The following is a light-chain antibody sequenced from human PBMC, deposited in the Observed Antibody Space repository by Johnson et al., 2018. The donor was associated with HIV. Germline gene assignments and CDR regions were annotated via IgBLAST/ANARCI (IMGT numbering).Light chain of an antibody. CDR1: NSNIGNNY. J-gene: IGLJ1*01. CDR2: DNN. V-gene: IGLV1-51*01. CDR3: GTWDSSLSAGV. Sequence: QSVLTQPPSVSAAPGQKVTISCSGSNSNIGNNYVSWYQQLPGTAPKLLIYDNNKRPSGIPDRFSGSKSGTSATLGITGLQTGDEAVYYCGTWDSSLSAGVFGTWTKVTVL.